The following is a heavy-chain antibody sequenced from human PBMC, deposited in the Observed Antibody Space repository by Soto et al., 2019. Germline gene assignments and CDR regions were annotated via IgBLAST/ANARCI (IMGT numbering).Heavy chain of an antibody. J-gene: IGHJ4*02. CDR3: AKGRESSGSYRPFDY. V-gene: IGHV3-23*01. Sequence: EVQVLESGGGLGQPGGSLRLSCAASGFTFSSYAMSWVRQAPGKGLEWVSAISGGGVATNYADSVKGRFTISRDNSKNTLYLQMKRLRAEDTAVYYCAKGRESSGSYRPFDYWGQGTLVTVSS. CDR1: GFTFSSYA. CDR2: ISGGGVAT. D-gene: IGHD3-22*01.